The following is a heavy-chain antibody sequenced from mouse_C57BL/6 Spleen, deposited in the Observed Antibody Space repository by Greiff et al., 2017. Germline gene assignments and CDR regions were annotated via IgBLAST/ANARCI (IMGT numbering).Heavy chain of an antibody. CDR1: EYEFPSHD. J-gene: IGHJ3*01. CDR3: ARQDYGTPFAY. V-gene: IGHV5-2*01. CDR2: INSDGGST. D-gene: IGHD1-1*01. Sequence: DVKLQESGGGLVQPGESLKLSCESNEYEFPSHDMSWVRKTPEKRLELVAAINSDGGSTYYPDTMERRFIISRDNTKKTLYLQMSSLRSEDTALYYCARQDYGTPFAYWGQGTLVTVSA.